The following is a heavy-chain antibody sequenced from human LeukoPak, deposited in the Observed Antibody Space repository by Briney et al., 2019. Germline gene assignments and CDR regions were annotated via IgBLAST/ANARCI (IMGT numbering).Heavy chain of an antibody. CDR2: ISNRDGSST. V-gene: IGHV3-23*01. CDR1: GFIFSDYV. D-gene: IGHD1-26*01. J-gene: IGHJ4*02. Sequence: PGGSLRLSCVGSGFIFSDYVMTWVRQAPGKGLEWVSAISNRDGSSTDYADSVKGRFTISRDNSKNTVYLQMNSVRAEDTAVYYCTTRVGGTPDYWGLGTLVTVSS. CDR3: TTRVGGTPDY.